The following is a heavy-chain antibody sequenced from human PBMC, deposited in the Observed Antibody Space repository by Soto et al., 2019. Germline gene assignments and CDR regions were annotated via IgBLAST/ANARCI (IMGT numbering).Heavy chain of an antibody. D-gene: IGHD2-15*01. CDR3: ASEEPGGFRSDY. CDR2: IYYSGST. V-gene: IGHV4-59*13. J-gene: IGHJ4*02. CDR1: GGSISNYY. Sequence: QVQLQESGPGLVKPSETLSLTCTVSGGSISNYYWSWVRQPPGKGLQWIGYIYYSGSTYCNPSLKGRATISADPSTNQFSLRLTSVTAADTAVYFCASEEPGGFRSDYWRQGMLLTVSS.